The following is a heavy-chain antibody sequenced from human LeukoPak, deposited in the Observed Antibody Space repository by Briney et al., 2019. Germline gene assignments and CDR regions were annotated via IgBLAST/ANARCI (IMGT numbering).Heavy chain of an antibody. D-gene: IGHD3-10*01. V-gene: IGHV1-69*13. J-gene: IGHJ4*02. CDR1: GGTFSSYA. Sequence: SVKVSCKASGGTFSSYAISWVRQAPGQGLEWMGGIIPIFGTANYAQKFQGRVTITADESTSTAYMELSSLRSEDTTVYYCARPSGNLGEANPGGDYWGQGTLVTVSS. CDR2: IIPIFGTA. CDR3: ARPSGNLGEANPGGDY.